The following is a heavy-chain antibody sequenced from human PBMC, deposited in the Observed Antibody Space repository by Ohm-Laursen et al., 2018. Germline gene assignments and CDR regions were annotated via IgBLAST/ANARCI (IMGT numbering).Heavy chain of an antibody. Sequence: SLRLSCAASGFTFSGSAIHWVRQPSGKGLEWVGRIRSRTNSYATTYSASVKGRFTISRDDSKNTAYLQMNSLKTEDTAVYYCTTNSSGWRSYWYFDLWGRGTLVTVSS. CDR1: GFTFSGSA. V-gene: IGHV3-73*01. CDR2: IRSRTNSYAT. CDR3: TTNSSGWRSYWYFDL. D-gene: IGHD6-19*01. J-gene: IGHJ2*01.